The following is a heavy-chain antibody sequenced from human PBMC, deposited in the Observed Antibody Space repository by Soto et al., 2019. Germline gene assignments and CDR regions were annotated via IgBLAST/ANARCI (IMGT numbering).Heavy chain of an antibody. V-gene: IGHV4-31*03. CDR2: IHYSGST. J-gene: IGHJ4*02. D-gene: IGHD3-10*01. CDR3: ARLRGSGGYSAYYFDS. Sequence: QVHLQESGPGLVRPSQTLSLTCTVSGSINSGGYYWSWVRQHPVKGLEWIGYIHYSGSTWYNPSLKSRISTSVDTSNDQFSLKLSSVTVADTAVYYCARLRGSGGYSAYYFDSWGQGMLVIVSS. CDR1: GSINSGGYY.